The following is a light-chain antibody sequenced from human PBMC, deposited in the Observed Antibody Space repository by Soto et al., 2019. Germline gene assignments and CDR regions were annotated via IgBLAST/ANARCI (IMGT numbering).Light chain of an antibody. CDR3: SSYTTSTTRV. Sequence: QSVLTQPVSVSGPPGQSITISCTGTDNDVGVYNYVSWYQQHPGKAPKLIIYDVTNRPSGVSNRFSGSKSGNTASLTISGLQAEDEADYYCSSYTTSTTRVFGGGTKLTVL. J-gene: IGLJ3*02. CDR1: DNDVGVYNY. CDR2: DVT. V-gene: IGLV2-14*01.